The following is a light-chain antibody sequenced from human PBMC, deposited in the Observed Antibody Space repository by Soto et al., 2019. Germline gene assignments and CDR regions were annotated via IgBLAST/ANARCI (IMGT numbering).Light chain of an antibody. CDR2: GAS. Sequence: XXTQSPSFLSASVGDRVTITCRASQGISSYLAWYHQEPGKAPKLLISGASTLQSGVPSRFSGSGSGTEFTLTISSLQPEDFATYYCQQLYSYPITFGQGTRLEIK. CDR1: QGISSY. J-gene: IGKJ5*01. V-gene: IGKV1-9*01. CDR3: QQLYSYPIT.